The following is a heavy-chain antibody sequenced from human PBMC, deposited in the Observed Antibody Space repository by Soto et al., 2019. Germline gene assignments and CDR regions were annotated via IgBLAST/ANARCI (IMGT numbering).Heavy chain of an antibody. CDR1: GGTFRSYS. CDR3: ARPDEGGYSSNHHYYYALDV. Sequence: QVQLVQSGAEVKKPGSSVKVSCKASGGTFRSYSISWVRQAPGQGLEWMGGIIPIFEITNYAQKFQGRVTSTADESTSTAYMELSSLGSDDTAVYYCARPDEGGYSSNHHYYYALDVWGQGTTVTV. D-gene: IGHD3-22*01. V-gene: IGHV1-69*01. CDR2: IIPIFEIT. J-gene: IGHJ6*02.